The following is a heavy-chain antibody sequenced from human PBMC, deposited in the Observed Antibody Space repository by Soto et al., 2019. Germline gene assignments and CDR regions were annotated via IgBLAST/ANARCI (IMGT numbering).Heavy chain of an antibody. CDR3: ARPLQMATIRSWDS. J-gene: IGHJ4*02. CDR2: IYPGDSET. Sequence: PGGSLKTACKVSVSRFSNYWIAWVRKMPGKGLEWMGTIYPGDSETKYSPSFQGQVIMSVDKSISTAYLQWSSLKASDSAMYYCARPLQMATIRSWDSWGQGTLVTVSS. D-gene: IGHD5-12*01. V-gene: IGHV5-51*03. CDR1: VSRFSNYW.